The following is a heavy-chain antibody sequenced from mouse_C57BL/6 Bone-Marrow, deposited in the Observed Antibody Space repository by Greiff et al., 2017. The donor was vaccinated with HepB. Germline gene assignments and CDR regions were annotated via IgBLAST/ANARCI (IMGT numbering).Heavy chain of an antibody. D-gene: IGHD1-1*01. V-gene: IGHV6-3*01. Sequence: EVMLVESGGGLVQPGGSMKLSCVASGFTFSNYWMNWVRQSPEKGLEWVAQIRLKSDNYATHYAESVKGRFTISRDDSKSSVYLQMNNLRAEDTGIYYCTGGIYYYGSSSYYWGQGTTLTVSS. CDR3: TGGIYYYGSSSYY. CDR1: GFTFSNYW. J-gene: IGHJ2*01. CDR2: IRLKSDNYAT.